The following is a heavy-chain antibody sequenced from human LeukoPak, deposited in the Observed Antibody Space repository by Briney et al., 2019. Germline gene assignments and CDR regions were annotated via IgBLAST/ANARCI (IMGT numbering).Heavy chain of an antibody. CDR3: ARDFGGPTTVSPNDVSFDY. Sequence: GASVKVSCKASGYSFTNYGISWVRQAPGQGLEWMGWISAYNGNTNYAQKLQGRVTMTTDTSTSTAYMELRSLRSDETAVYYCARDFGGPTTVSPNDVSFDYWGQGTLVTVSS. D-gene: IGHD4-17*01. CDR2: ISAYNGNT. CDR1: GYSFTNYG. J-gene: IGHJ4*02. V-gene: IGHV1-18*01.